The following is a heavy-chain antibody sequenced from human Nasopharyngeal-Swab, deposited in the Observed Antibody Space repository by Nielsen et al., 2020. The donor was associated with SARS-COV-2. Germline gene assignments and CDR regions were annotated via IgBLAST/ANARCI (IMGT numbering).Heavy chain of an antibody. Sequence: GESLKISCAVSGFTFTSHAMSWVRQAPGKGLEWVSSTTGSGGRTYYADSVKGRFTISRDNSKNTLYLQMNSLRAEDTAVYYCAKGGFTMIEYNWFDPWGQGTLVTVSS. CDR1: GFTFTSHA. CDR2: TTGSGGRT. CDR3: AKGGFTMIEYNWFDP. V-gene: IGHV3-23*01. J-gene: IGHJ5*02. D-gene: IGHD3-22*01.